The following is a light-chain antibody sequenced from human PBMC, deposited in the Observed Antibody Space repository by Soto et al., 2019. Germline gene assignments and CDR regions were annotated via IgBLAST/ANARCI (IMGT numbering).Light chain of an antibody. Sequence: EIVLTQSPTTLSLSPGERATLSCGASQSVSSYLAWYQLKPGQAPRLLIYDASNRAPGIPARFSGSGSGTDFTLTISSLEPEDFAVYYCQQRSDWLTFGGGTKVEIK. CDR1: QSVSSY. CDR3: QQRSDWLT. J-gene: IGKJ4*01. CDR2: DAS. V-gene: IGKV3-11*01.